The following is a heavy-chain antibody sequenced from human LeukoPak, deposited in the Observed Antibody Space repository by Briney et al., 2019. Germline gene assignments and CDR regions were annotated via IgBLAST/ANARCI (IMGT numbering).Heavy chain of an antibody. CDR1: GYTLTSYD. CDR2: MNPNSGNT. J-gene: IGHJ4*02. CDR3: ARSSVGSGWYGMGY. Sequence: ASVKVSCKACGYTLTSYDINWVRQPTGQGLEWMGWMNPNSGNTGYAQKFQGRVTMTRNTSISTAYMELSSLRSEDTAVYYCARSSVGSGWYGMGYWGQGTLVSVSS. D-gene: IGHD6-19*01. V-gene: IGHV1-8*01.